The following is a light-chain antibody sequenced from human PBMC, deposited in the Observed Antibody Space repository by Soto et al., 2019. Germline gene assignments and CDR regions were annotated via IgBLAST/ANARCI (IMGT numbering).Light chain of an antibody. Sequence: QTVVTQEPSLTVSPGGTVTLTCASSTGAVTSGYYPNWFQQKPGQAPTALIYSTTKKHPWTPARFSGSLIGSKAALTLSCLPREEEADYYCLIWYGGPYVFGAGTKVTVL. CDR1: TGAVTSGYY. CDR3: LIWYGGPYV. CDR2: STT. J-gene: IGLJ1*01. V-gene: IGLV7-43*01.